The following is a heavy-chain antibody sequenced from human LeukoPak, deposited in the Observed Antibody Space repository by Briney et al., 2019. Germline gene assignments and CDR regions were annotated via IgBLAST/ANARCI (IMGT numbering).Heavy chain of an antibody. CDR1: GGSISSYY. Sequence: PSETLSLTCTVSGGSISSYYWSWIRQPPGKGLEWIGYIYYSGSTNYNPSLKSRVTISVDTSKNQFSLKLSSVTAADTAVYYCARGGDIVVVPAAMPDWFDPWGQGTLVTVSS. J-gene: IGHJ5*02. V-gene: IGHV4-59*01. CDR2: IYYSGST. CDR3: ARGGDIVVVPAAMPDWFDP. D-gene: IGHD2-2*01.